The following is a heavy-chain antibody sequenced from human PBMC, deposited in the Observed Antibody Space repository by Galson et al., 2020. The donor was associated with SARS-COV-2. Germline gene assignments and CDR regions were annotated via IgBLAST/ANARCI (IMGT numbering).Heavy chain of an antibody. CDR3: ATDPAVYNWNESGLNY. Sequence: SVKVSCKVSGYTLTELSMHWVRQAPGKGLEWMGGFDPEDVETIYAQKFQGRVTMTEDTSTDTAYMELSSLRSEDTAVYYCATDPAVYNWNESGLNYWCQGTLVTVSS. V-gene: IGHV1-24*01. D-gene: IGHD1-20*01. J-gene: IGHJ4*02. CDR1: GYTLTELS. CDR2: FDPEDVET.